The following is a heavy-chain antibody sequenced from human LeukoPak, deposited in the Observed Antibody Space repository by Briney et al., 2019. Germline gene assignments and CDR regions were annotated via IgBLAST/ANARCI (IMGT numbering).Heavy chain of an antibody. V-gene: IGHV3-23*01. Sequence: GGSLRLSCTASGLTFPNYAMSWVRQAPGKGLEWVSSIKANGATTYYADSVKGRFTLSRDNSKNTLFLQLSSLRAEDTAVYYCAVGSDCSSWGQGTLVTVSS. CDR3: AVGSDCSS. J-gene: IGHJ5*02. D-gene: IGHD2-21*02. CDR2: IKANGATT. CDR1: GLTFPNYA.